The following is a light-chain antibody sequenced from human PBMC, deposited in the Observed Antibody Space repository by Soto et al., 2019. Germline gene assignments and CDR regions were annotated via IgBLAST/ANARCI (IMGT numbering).Light chain of an antibody. V-gene: IGKV4-1*01. J-gene: IGKJ2*03. CDR1: QSVFHTSYNRNY. CDR3: QQYQLAPYS. Sequence: DFVMTQSPDSLAVSLGERAAINCKSSQSVFHTSYNRNYLTWYQQKPGQPPKLLFYWASTRASGVPDRFSGSGSGTDFNLTISGLQPEDVAVYYYQQYQLAPYSFGQGTKLEIK. CDR2: WAS.